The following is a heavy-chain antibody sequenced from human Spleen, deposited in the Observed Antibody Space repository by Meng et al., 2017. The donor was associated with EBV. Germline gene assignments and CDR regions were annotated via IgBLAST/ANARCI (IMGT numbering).Heavy chain of an antibody. CDR3: ARETYSSGWYYFDY. CDR2: IYYSGST. J-gene: IGHJ4*02. Sequence: VQLQESGPGLVKPSETLSLTCTVSGGSISSYYWSWIRQPPGKGLEWIGYIYYSGSTNYNPSLKSRVTISVDTSKNQFSLKLSSVTAADTAVYYCARETYSSGWYYFDYWGQGTLVTVSS. V-gene: IGHV4-59*01. CDR1: GGSISSYY. D-gene: IGHD6-19*01.